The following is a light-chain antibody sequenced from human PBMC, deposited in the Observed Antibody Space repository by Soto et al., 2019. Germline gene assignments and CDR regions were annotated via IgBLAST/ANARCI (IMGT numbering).Light chain of an antibody. V-gene: IGLV2-14*01. CDR3: SSYSSTYLELG. CDR2: EVF. J-gene: IGLJ1*01. Sequence: QSALTQPASVSGSPGQSITISCTGASTDVGDYDLVSWYQQHPGKAPKLTIYEVFKRPSGISDRFSGSKSGNTAPLTISGLQAEDDADYYCSSYSSTYLELGFGGGTKLTVL. CDR1: STDVGDYDL.